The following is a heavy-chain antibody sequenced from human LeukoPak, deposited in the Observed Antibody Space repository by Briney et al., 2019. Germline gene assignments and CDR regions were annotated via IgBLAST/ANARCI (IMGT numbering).Heavy chain of an antibody. CDR1: GFSFSSGGMG. CDR3: AHRHRGVASDI. Sequence: SGPTLVNPTQTLTLTCTFSGFSFSSGGMGVDWIRQPPGGALEWLGVIYENDEKLYSSSLHNRLSITKDTSKNQVVLTMANMDPVDTATYYCAHRHRGVASDIWGHGTLVTVSS. D-gene: IGHD2-15*01. CDR2: IYENDEK. V-gene: IGHV2-5*01. J-gene: IGHJ3*02.